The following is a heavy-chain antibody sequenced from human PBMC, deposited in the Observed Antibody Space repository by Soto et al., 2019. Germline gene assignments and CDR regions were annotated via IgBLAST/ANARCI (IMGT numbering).Heavy chain of an antibody. D-gene: IGHD5-18*01. J-gene: IGHJ4*02. Sequence: GSLRLSCAASVFTFSSNYMSWVRQAPGRGLEWLSVIFAGGVTYYADSVKGRFTISKDNSKNRVYLQMNTLRAGDTAVYYCAGGFSYGYIDHWGQGTPVTVSS. CDR1: VFTFSSNY. CDR2: IFAGGVT. V-gene: IGHV3-53*01. CDR3: AGGFSYGYIDH.